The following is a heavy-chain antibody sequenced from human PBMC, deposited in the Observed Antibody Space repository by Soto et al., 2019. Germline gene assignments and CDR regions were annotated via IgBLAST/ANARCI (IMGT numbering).Heavy chain of an antibody. CDR1: GGTFSSYA. CDR3: ARGRYSSSWTPTYYYYGMDV. J-gene: IGHJ6*02. D-gene: IGHD6-13*01. CDR2: IIPIVGTA. V-gene: IGHV1-69*06. Sequence: QVQLVQSGAEVKKPGSSVKVSCKASGGTFSSYAISWVRQAPGQGLEWMGGIIPIVGTANYAQKFQGRVTITADKSTSTAYMELSSLRSEDTAVYYCARGRYSSSWTPTYYYYGMDVWGQGTTVTVSS.